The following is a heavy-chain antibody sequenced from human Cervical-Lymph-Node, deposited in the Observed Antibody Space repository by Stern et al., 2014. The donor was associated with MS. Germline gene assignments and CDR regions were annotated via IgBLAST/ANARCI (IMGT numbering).Heavy chain of an antibody. V-gene: IGHV1-2*06. CDR3: ARVGTTGTTSLDY. CDR2: INPNSGGT. Sequence: QVQLVESGAEVKKPGASVKVSCKASGYTFTGYDMHWVRQAPGQGLEWMGRINPNSGGTNYAQKFQGRVTMTRDTSISTAYMELSRLRYDDTAVYYCARVGTTGTTSLDYWGQGTLVTVSS. D-gene: IGHD1-1*01. CDR1: GYTFTGYD. J-gene: IGHJ4*02.